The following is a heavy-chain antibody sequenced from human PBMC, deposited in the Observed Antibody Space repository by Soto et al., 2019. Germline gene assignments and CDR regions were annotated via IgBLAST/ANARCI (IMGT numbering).Heavy chain of an antibody. CDR3: ARGPPLSIGLRHWYFDL. D-gene: IGHD4-17*01. J-gene: IGHJ2*01. CDR2: ISSSSSYI. CDR1: GFTFSSYS. V-gene: IGHV3-21*01. Sequence: EVQLVESGGGLVKPGGSLRLSCAASGFTFSSYSMNWVRQAPGKGLEWVSSISSSSSYIYYADSVKGRFTISRDNAKNSLYLQMNSLRAEDTAVYYCARGPPLSIGLRHWYFDLWGRGTLVTVSS.